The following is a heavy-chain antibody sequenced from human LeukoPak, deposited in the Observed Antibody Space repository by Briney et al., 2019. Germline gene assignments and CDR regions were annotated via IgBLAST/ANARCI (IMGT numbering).Heavy chain of an antibody. D-gene: IGHD6-13*01. CDR3: ARQRKNSLAAAVDY. Sequence: ASVKASCKASGYTFTGYYMHWVRQAPGQGLEWMGRINPNSGGTNYAQKFQGRVTMTRDTSISTAYMELSRLRSDDTAVYYCARQRKNSLAAAVDYWGQGTLVTVSS. J-gene: IGHJ4*02. CDR2: INPNSGGT. V-gene: IGHV1-2*06. CDR1: GYTFTGYY.